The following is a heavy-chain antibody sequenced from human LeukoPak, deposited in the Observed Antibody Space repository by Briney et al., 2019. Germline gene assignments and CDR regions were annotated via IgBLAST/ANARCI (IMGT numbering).Heavy chain of an antibody. Sequence: HPGGSLRLSCAASGFTFSSYAMSWVRQAPGKGLEWVSAISGSGGSTYYADSVKGRFTISRDNSKNTLYLQMNSLRAEDTAVYYCAKDLWDREYYDFWSGYYRQDYYGMDVWGQGTTVTVSS. V-gene: IGHV3-23*01. J-gene: IGHJ6*02. D-gene: IGHD3-3*01. CDR2: ISGSGGST. CDR3: AKDLWDREYYDFWSGYYRQDYYGMDV. CDR1: GFTFSSYA.